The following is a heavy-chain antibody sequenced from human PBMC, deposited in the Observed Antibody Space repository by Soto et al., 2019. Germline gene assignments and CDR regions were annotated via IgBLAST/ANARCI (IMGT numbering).Heavy chain of an antibody. Sequence: GESLKISCKGSGYSFTSYWIGWVRQMPGKGLEWMGIIYPGDSDTRYSPSFQGQVTISADKSISTAYLQWSSLKASDTAMYYCARRGYGDYDTFDSEFDPWGQGTLVTVSS. D-gene: IGHD4-17*01. J-gene: IGHJ5*02. CDR3: ARRGYGDYDTFDSEFDP. V-gene: IGHV5-51*01. CDR1: GYSFTSYW. CDR2: IYPGDSDT.